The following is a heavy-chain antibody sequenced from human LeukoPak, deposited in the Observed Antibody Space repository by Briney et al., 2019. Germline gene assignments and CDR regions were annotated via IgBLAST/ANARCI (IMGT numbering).Heavy chain of an antibody. D-gene: IGHD3-22*01. CDR1: GGSTSGGNYY. CDR3: ARENPSGYYNRPIDY. V-gene: IGHV4-39*07. CDR2: ISSSGNT. J-gene: IGHJ4*02. Sequence: PSETLSLTCIVSGGSTSGGNYYWGWIRRPPGKGLEWIGGISSSGNTYYNPSLKSRITISVDTSKNHFSLKLSSVTAADTAIYYCARENPSGYYNRPIDYWGQGTLVTVSS.